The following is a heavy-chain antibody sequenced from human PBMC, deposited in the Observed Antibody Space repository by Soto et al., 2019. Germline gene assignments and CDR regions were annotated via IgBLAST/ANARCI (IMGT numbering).Heavy chain of an antibody. CDR2: IVVGRGNP. CDR3: AAEGVGYRGGYDDSSGY. J-gene: IGHJ4*02. CDR1: GFTFTSSA. Sequence: QMQLVQSGPEVKKPGTSVKVSCKASGFTFTSSAVQWVRQARGQRLEWIGWIVVGRGNPNYAQKFQERVTITRDMSTSTADMGLSSLRSDDTAVYYCAAEGVGYRGGYDDSSGYWGQGTLVTVSS. D-gene: IGHD3-22*01. V-gene: IGHV1-58*01.